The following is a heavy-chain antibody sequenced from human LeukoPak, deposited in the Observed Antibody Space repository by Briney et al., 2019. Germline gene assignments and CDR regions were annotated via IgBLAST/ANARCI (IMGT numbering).Heavy chain of an antibody. V-gene: IGHV4-31*03. CDR3: ARVPLMLGYCTNGVCPSGYFQH. CDR1: GGSISSGGYY. D-gene: IGHD2-8*01. J-gene: IGHJ1*01. CDR2: IYYSGCT. Sequence: PSETLSLTCTVSGGSISSGGYYWSWIRQHPGKGLEWIGYIYYSGCTYYNPSLKSRVTISVDTSKNQFSLKLSSVTAADTAVYYCARVPLMLGYCTNGVCPSGYFQHWGQGTLVTVSS.